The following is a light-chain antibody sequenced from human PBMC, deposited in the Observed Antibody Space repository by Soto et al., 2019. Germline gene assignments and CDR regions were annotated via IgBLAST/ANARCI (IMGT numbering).Light chain of an antibody. CDR3: QQYHNWPPLT. CDR1: QSVSSN. J-gene: IGKJ4*01. V-gene: IGKV3-15*01. Sequence: EIVMTQSPATLSVSPGERATLSCRASQSVSSNLAWYQQKPGQAPRLLIYGASTRATGIPARFSGGGSETDFTLTISSLQSEDFAVYYCQQYHNWPPLTFGGGTKV. CDR2: GAS.